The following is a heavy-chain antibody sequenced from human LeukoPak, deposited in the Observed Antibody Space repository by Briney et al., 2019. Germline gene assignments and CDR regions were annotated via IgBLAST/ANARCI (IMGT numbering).Heavy chain of an antibody. V-gene: IGHV4-30-2*01. J-gene: IGHJ3*02. Sequence: SQTLSLTCAVSGGSISSGGYSWSWIRQPPGKGLEWIGYIYRSGSTYYNPSLKSRVTISVDRSKNQFSLKLSSVTAADTAVYYCARGGNIGGNRKVAFDIWGQGTMVTVSS. CDR1: GGSISSGGYS. CDR3: ARGGNIGGNRKVAFDI. D-gene: IGHD4-23*01. CDR2: IYRSGST.